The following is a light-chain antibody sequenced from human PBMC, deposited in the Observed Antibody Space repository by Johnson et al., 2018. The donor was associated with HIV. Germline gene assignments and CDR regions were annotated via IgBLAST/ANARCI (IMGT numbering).Light chain of an antibody. Sequence: QSVLTQPPSVSAAPGQRVTISCSGGIANIGNNYVSWYQQLPGTAPKLLIYEHNKRPSGIPDRFSGSKSGTSAALGITGLQTGDEADYYCGTWDSSLRGVFGTWPKVTVL. J-gene: IGLJ1*01. CDR2: EHN. V-gene: IGLV1-51*02. CDR3: GTWDSSLRGV. CDR1: IANIGNNY.